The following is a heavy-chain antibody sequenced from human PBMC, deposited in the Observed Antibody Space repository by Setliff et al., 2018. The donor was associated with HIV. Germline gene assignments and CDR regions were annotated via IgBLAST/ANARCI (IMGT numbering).Heavy chain of an antibody. Sequence: SETLSLTCTVSGYPISSGYYWGWIRQPPGKGLEWIGSIYHSGTTYYNPSLKSRVTISLDASKNKISLKLTSVTSADTAVYYCAREGDGIDFWGQGTLVTVSS. J-gene: IGHJ4*02. CDR3: AREGDGIDF. V-gene: IGHV4-38-2*02. D-gene: IGHD2-21*02. CDR2: IYHSGTT. CDR1: GYPISSGYY.